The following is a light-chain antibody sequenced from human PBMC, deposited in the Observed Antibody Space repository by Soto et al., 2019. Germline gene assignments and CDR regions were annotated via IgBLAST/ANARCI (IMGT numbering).Light chain of an antibody. V-gene: IGLV1-40*01. CDR1: SSNIGAGYD. Sequence: QSVLTQPPSVSGAPGQRVTISCTGSSSNIGAGYDVHWYQQLPGTAPKLLIYGNSNRPSGVPVRFSGSKSGTSASLAITGLQAEDEADYYCQSYDSSLSGVFGGGTKLTVL. CDR3: QSYDSSLSGV. CDR2: GNS. J-gene: IGLJ3*02.